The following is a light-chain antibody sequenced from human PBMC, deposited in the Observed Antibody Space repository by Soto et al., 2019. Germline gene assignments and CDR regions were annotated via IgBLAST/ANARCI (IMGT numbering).Light chain of an antibody. CDR2: EVS. J-gene: IGLJ1*01. CDR3: NSYTTSSTYV. Sequence: QSFLTQPASVSGSPGQSITISCTGTNSDVGSYNRVSWYQQPPGTAPKLMIYEVSNRPSGVSNRFSGSKSGNTASLTISGLQAEDEADYYCNSYTTSSTYVFGTGTKVTVL. V-gene: IGLV2-14*01. CDR1: NSDVGSYNR.